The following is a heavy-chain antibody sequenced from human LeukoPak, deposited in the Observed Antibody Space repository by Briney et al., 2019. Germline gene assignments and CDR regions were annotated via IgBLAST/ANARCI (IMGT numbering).Heavy chain of an antibody. CDR2: INPNSGGT. Sequence: GASVKVSCTASVYSSTGYYMHWVRPAPRQGLGWVGWINPNSGGTNYAQQFQGRVTMTRDTSISTAYMELSRLRSDDTAVYYCARTSVHCTNGVCYPYYYYGMDVWGQGTTVTVSS. CDR1: VYSSTGYY. D-gene: IGHD2-8*01. J-gene: IGHJ6*02. CDR3: ARTSVHCTNGVCYPYYYYGMDV. V-gene: IGHV1-2*02.